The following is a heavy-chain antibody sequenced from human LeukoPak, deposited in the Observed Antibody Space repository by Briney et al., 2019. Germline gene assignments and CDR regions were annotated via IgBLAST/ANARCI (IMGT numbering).Heavy chain of an antibody. D-gene: IGHD2-2*01. V-gene: IGHV1-69*01. CDR3: ARGCSSTSCYGGSWFDP. Sequence: SVKVSCKASGGTFSSYAISWVRQAPGQGLEWMGGIIPIFGTANYAQKFQGRVTITADESTSTAYMELSSLRSEDTAVCYCARGCSSTSCYGGSWFDPWGQGTLVTVSS. CDR2: IIPIFGTA. CDR1: GGTFSSYA. J-gene: IGHJ5*02.